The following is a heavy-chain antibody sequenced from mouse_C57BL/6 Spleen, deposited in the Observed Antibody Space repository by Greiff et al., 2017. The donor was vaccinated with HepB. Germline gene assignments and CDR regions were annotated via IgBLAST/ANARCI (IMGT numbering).Heavy chain of an antibody. CDR3: AKTAQGYFDY. D-gene: IGHD3-2*02. CDR1: GYAFTNYL. Sequence: QVQLQQSGAELVRPGTSVKVSCKASGYAFTNYLIEWVKQRPGQGLEWIGVINPGSGGTNYNEKFKGKATLTADKSSSTAYMQLSSLTSEDSAVYFCAKTAQGYFDYWGQGTTLTVSS. CDR2: INPGSGGT. J-gene: IGHJ2*01. V-gene: IGHV1-54*01.